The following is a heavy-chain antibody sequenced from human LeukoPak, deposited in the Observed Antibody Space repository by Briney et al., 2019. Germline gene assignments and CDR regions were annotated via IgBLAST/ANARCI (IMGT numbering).Heavy chain of an antibody. J-gene: IGHJ4*02. Sequence: PGGSLRLSCTASGFTFGDYAMSWVRQAPGKGLEWISFIRSNAYGGTTEYAASVKGRFIISRDDSKSIAYLQMNSLKMEDTAVYYCLNDPDYSDYMHSDYWGQGTLVTVSP. V-gene: IGHV3-49*04. D-gene: IGHD4-11*01. CDR3: LNDPDYSDYMHSDY. CDR1: GFTFGDYA. CDR2: IRSNAYGGTT.